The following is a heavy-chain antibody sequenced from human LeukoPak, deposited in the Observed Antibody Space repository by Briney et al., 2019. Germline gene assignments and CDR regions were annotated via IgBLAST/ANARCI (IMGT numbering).Heavy chain of an antibody. V-gene: IGHV4-39*01. CDR3: ASGGNSGPEYFQH. CDR1: GDSISSSSYY. Sequence: SETLSLTCTVSGDSISSSSYYWGWIRQPPGKGLEWIGSIYYSWSTYYNPSLKSRVTISVDTSKNEFSLELSSVTAADTAVYYCASGGNSGPEYFQHWGQGTLVTVSS. J-gene: IGHJ1*01. CDR2: IYYSWST. D-gene: IGHD4-23*01.